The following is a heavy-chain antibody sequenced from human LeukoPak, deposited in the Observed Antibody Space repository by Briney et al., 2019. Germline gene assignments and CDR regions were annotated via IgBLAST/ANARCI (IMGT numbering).Heavy chain of an antibody. CDR1: GLTFSSYG. CDR2: IWYDGGNK. J-gene: IGHJ4*02. V-gene: IGHV3-33*01. CDR3: ARTEIVGSTIDY. D-gene: IGHD1-26*01. Sequence: GGCLRLSCASSGLTFSSYGTHWVRQAPGKGLEWVAVIWYDGGNKYYAESVKGRFTISRDDYKNTMFLKMNSLSDEDTAVYYCARTEIVGSTIDYWGQGTLVTVSS.